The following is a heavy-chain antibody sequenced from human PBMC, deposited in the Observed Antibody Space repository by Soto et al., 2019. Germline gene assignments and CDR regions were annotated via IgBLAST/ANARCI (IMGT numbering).Heavy chain of an antibody. D-gene: IGHD3-10*01. V-gene: IGHV3-23*01. J-gene: IGHJ5*02. CDR1: GFTSSSYA. CDR3: AKAGSMVRGVPNWFDP. Sequence: EVQLLESGGGLVQPGGSLRLSCAASGFTSSSYAMSWVRQAPGKGLEWVSAISGSGGSTYYADSVKGRFTISRDNSKNTLYLQMNSLRAEDTAVYYCAKAGSMVRGVPNWFDPWGQGTLVTVSS. CDR2: ISGSGGST.